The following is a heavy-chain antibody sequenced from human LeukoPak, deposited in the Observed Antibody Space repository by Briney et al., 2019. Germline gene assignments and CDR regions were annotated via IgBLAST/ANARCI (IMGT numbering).Heavy chain of an antibody. CDR1: GFTFSTYW. J-gene: IGHJ3*02. CDR3: ARTTGGPASTWAFDI. D-gene: IGHD6-13*01. CDR2: ISGDGSAT. Sequence: PGGSLRLSCAASGFTFSTYWMHGIRHAPGKGLVWVSHISGDGSATTYADSMKGRFTVSRDNAKNTLYLQLSSLRAEDTALYYSARTTGGPASTWAFDIWGQGTMVTVS. V-gene: IGHV3-74*01.